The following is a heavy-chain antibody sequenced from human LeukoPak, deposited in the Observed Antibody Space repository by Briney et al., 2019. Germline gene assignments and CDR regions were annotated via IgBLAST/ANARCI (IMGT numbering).Heavy chain of an antibody. CDR3: ARGPKYIATTAGPNSFDY. J-gene: IGHJ4*02. CDR2: ISSGSTYK. Sequence: GGSLRLSCAASGFTFSTYSMNWVRQAPGKGLEWVSSISSGSTYKYYADSVKGRFTISRDNAKNSLYLQMNSLRAEDTAVYYCARGPKYIATTAGPNSFDYWGQGTLVTASS. D-gene: IGHD6-13*01. V-gene: IGHV3-21*01. CDR1: GFTFSTYS.